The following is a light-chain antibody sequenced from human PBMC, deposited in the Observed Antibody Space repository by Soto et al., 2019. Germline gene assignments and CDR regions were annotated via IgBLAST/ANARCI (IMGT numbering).Light chain of an antibody. CDR3: TSYTGTNTLL. CDR2: GVS. V-gene: IGLV2-14*01. Sequence: QSALTQPASVSGSPGQSIAISCTGTSSDVGGYNYVSWYQQHPGKAPKLMIYGVSNRPSGVSSRFSGSKSGNTASLTISGLQAEDEADYYCTSYTGTNTLLFGGGTKLTVL. CDR1: SSDVGGYNY. J-gene: IGLJ2*01.